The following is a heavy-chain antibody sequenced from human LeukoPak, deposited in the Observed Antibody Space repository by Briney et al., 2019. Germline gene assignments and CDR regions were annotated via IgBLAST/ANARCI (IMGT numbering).Heavy chain of an antibody. CDR1: GFTFSSYG. V-gene: IGHV3-33*01. CDR3: ARDSSSWTYYYYYMDV. CDR2: IWYDGSNK. J-gene: IGHJ6*03. Sequence: PGGSLRLSCAASGFTFSSYGMHWVRQAPGKGLEWVAVIWYDGSNKYYADSAKGRFTISRDNSKNTLYLQMNSLRAEDTAVYYCARDSSSWTYYYYYMDVWGKGTTVTVSS. D-gene: IGHD6-13*01.